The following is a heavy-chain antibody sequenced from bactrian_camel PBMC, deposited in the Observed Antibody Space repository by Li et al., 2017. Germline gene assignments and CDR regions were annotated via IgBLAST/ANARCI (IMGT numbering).Heavy chain of an antibody. J-gene: IGHJ4*01. D-gene: IGHD2*01. V-gene: IGHV3S55*01. Sequence: HVQLVESGGGSAQAGGSLRLSRKLSESHNVDYCMGWYRQATGKEREEVAVIDADGETTYADSVKGRFAISQDNSKRTLWLQMNDLKPEDTAMYYCAADRRYPGWSRTGDEFPYWGQGTQVTVS. CDR3: AADRRYPGWSRTGDEFPY. CDR1: ESHNVDYC. CDR2: IDADGET.